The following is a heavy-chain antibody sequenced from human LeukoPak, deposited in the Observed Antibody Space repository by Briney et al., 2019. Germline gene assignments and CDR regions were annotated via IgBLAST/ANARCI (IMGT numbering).Heavy chain of an antibody. CDR1: GASISSINW. CDR3: ASVKHPYEFTADY. Sequence: SGTLSLTCAVSGASISSINWLNWVRQPPGKGLEWIGQMYHSGSTNYNLSLKSRVTISVDKSKNHFSLKLSSVTAADTAVYYCASVKHPYEFTADYWGQGTLVTVSS. D-gene: IGHD3-3*01. CDR2: MYHSGST. V-gene: IGHV4-4*02. J-gene: IGHJ4*02.